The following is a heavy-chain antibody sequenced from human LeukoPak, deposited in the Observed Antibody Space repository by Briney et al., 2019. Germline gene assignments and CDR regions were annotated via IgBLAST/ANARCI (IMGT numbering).Heavy chain of an antibody. D-gene: IGHD3-9*01. CDR2: INHSGST. J-gene: IGHJ5*02. CDR1: GGSFSGYY. Sequence: WETLSLTCAVYGGSFSGYYWSWIRQPPGKGLEWIGEINHSGSTNYNPSLKSRVTISVDTSKNQFSLKLSSVTAADTAVYYCARRESMYYDILTGYYKSNWFDPWGQGTLVTVSS. V-gene: IGHV4-34*01. CDR3: ARRESMYYDILTGYYKSNWFDP.